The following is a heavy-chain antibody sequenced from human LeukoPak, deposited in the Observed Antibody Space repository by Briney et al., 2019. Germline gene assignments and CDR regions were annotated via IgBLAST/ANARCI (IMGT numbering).Heavy chain of an antibody. Sequence: GGSLRLSCAVSGFTFDDYTMNWVRQAPGKGLEWVSLINWDGGRIYYADSVKGRFTISRDNSRNSLYLQMNSLRAEDTAVYYCAKDGDYYGSGSYLDYWGQGTLVTVSS. CDR3: AKDGDYYGSGSYLDY. J-gene: IGHJ4*02. CDR1: GFTFDDYT. D-gene: IGHD3-10*01. CDR2: INWDGGRI. V-gene: IGHV3-43*01.